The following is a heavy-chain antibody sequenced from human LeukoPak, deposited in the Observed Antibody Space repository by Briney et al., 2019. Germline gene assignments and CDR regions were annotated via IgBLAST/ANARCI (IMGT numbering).Heavy chain of an antibody. D-gene: IGHD1-26*01. CDR2: ISGSGGST. CDR3: AKVLVVGATGGDFDY. V-gene: IGHV3-23*01. J-gene: IGHJ4*02. Sequence: GGSLRLSCAASGFTFSSYWMSWVRQAPGKGLEWVSAISGSGGSTYYADSVKGRFTISRDNSKNTLYLQMNSLRAEDTAVYYCAKVLVVGATGGDFDYWGQGTLVTVSS. CDR1: GFTFSSYW.